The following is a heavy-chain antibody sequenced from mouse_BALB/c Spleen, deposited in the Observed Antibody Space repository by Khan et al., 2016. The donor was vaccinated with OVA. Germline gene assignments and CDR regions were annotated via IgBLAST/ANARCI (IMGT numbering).Heavy chain of an antibody. V-gene: IGHV1S137*01. CDR2: ISTYYGDV. J-gene: IGHJ3*01. CDR1: GYTFTDFT. CDR3: TRGGGGNRFAY. Sequence: QVQLKQSGAELVRPGVSVKISCKGSGYTFTDFTMHWVKQSHAKSLEWIGVISTYYGDVTYNQKFKGKATMTVDKSSSTAYMELARLTSADSAIYLVTRGGGGNRFAYWGQGTLVTVSA.